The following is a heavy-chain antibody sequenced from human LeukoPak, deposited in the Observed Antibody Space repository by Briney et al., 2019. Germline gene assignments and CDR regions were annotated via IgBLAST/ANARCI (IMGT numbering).Heavy chain of an antibody. Sequence: SETLSLTCTVSGGSISSYYWSWIRQPPGKGLEWIGYIYYSGSTNYNPSLKSRVTISVDTSKNQFSLKLSSVTAADTAVYYCASSVYSSSWSLFDYWGQGTLVTVSS. J-gene: IGHJ4*02. CDR1: GGSISSYY. D-gene: IGHD6-13*01. V-gene: IGHV4-59*01. CDR2: IYYSGST. CDR3: ASSVYSSSWSLFDY.